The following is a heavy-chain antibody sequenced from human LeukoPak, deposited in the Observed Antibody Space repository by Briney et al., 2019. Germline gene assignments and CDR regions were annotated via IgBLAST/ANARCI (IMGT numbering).Heavy chain of an antibody. J-gene: IGHJ6*03. CDR1: GYTFTSYD. V-gene: IGHV1-8*01. CDR3: TRVGTQYAYYYCYYYTDV. CDR2: MNPNSGNT. D-gene: IGHD1-14*01. Sequence: ASVKVSCKASGYTFTSYDINWVRQATGQGLEWMGWMNPNSGNTGYAQKFQGRVTMTRNTSISTAYMELSSLRSEDTAVYYCTRVGTQYAYYYCYYYTDVWGKGTTVTVSS.